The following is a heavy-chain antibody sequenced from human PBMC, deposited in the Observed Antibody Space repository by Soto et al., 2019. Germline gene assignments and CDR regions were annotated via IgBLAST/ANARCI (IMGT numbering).Heavy chain of an antibody. CDR2: INHSGST. CDR1: GGSFSGYY. D-gene: IGHD3-16*01. CDR3: ARWGKTDY. V-gene: IGHV4-34*01. J-gene: IGHJ4*02. Sequence: SETLSLTCAVYGGSFSGYYWSWIRQPPGKGLEWIGEINHSGSTNYNPSLKSRVTISVDTSKNQFSLKLSSVTAADTAVYYCARWGKTDYWGKGTLVTVSS.